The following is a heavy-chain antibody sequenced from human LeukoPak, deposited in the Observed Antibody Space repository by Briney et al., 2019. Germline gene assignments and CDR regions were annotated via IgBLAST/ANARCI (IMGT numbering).Heavy chain of an antibody. CDR3: ARLMVRGVRDAFDI. CDR1: GYTFTGYY. D-gene: IGHD3-10*01. CDR2: INPNSGGT. J-gene: IGHJ3*02. Sequence: ASVKVSCKASGYTFTGYYMHWVRQAPGQGLEWMGCINPNSGGTNYAQKFQGRVTMTRDTSISTAYMELSRLRSDDTAVYYCARLMVRGVRDAFDIWGQGTMVTVSS. V-gene: IGHV1-2*02.